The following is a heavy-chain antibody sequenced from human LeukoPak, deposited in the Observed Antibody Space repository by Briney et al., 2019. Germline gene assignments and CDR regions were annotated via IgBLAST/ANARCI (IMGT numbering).Heavy chain of an antibody. V-gene: IGHV4-4*07. CDR2: IYTSGST. J-gene: IGHJ4*02. CDR3: ARGGEYCGSTSCYYDS. D-gene: IGHD2-2*01. CDR1: GGSISSYY. Sequence: SETLSLTCTVSGGSISSYYWSWIRQPAGKGLEWIGRIYTSGSTNYNPSLKSRVTMSVDTSKNQFSLKLSSVTAADTAVYYCARGGEYCGSTSCYYDSWGQGTLVTVSS.